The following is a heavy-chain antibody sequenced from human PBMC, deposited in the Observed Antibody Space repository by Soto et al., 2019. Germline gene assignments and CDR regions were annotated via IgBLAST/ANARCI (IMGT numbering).Heavy chain of an antibody. CDR2: ISYDGSNK. CDR1: GFTFSSYA. Sequence: QVQLVESGGGVVQPGRSLRLSCAASGFTFSSYAMHWVRQAPGKGLEWVAVISYDGSNKYYADSVKGRFTISRDNSKNTLYRQMNSLRAEDTAVYYCARDGGTAFDYWGQGTLVTVSS. CDR3: ARDGGTAFDY. V-gene: IGHV3-30-3*01. J-gene: IGHJ4*02. D-gene: IGHD3-16*01.